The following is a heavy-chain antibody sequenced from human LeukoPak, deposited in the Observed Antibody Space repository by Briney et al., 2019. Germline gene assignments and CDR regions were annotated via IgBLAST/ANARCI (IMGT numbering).Heavy chain of an antibody. J-gene: IGHJ4*02. Sequence: GGSLRLSCVASGFSFSLHNMNWVRQAPGKGLEWVSSISRGSSYIYYADSVKGRFTISRDNSKNSLYLQMNSLRAEDTAVYHCARVLERYCSSTSCRVDYWGQGTLVTVSS. CDR1: GFSFSLHN. D-gene: IGHD2-2*01. V-gene: IGHV3-21*01. CDR3: ARVLERYCSSTSCRVDY. CDR2: ISRGSSYI.